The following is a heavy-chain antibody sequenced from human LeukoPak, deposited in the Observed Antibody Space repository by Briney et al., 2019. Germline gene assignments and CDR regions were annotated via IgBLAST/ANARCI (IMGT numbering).Heavy chain of an antibody. Sequence: SETLSLTCAVYGGSFSGYYWSWIRQPPGKGLEWIGEINHSGSTNYNPSLKSRVTISVDTSKNQFSLKLSSVTAADTAVYYCARGYRRGIAVAGTTLEEFDHWGQGTLVTVSS. CDR1: GGSFSGYY. D-gene: IGHD6-19*01. V-gene: IGHV4-34*01. CDR3: ARGYRRGIAVAGTTLEEFDH. CDR2: INHSGST. J-gene: IGHJ4*02.